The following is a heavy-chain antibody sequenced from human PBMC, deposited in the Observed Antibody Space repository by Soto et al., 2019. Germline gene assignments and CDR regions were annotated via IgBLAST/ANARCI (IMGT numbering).Heavy chain of an antibody. D-gene: IGHD6-19*01. CDR1: GFTFSSYA. CDR2: ISGSGGST. CDR3: AKDPGSSGWYQDAFDI. J-gene: IGHJ3*02. V-gene: IGHV3-23*01. Sequence: GGSLRLSCAASGFTFSSYAMSWVRQAPGKGLEWVSAISGSGGSTYYADSVKGRFTISRDNSKNTLYLQMNSLRAEDTAVYYCAKDPGSSGWYQDAFDIWGQGTMVTVSS.